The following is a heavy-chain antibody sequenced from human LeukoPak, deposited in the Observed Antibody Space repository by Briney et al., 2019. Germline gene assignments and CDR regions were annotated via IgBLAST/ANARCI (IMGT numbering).Heavy chain of an antibody. V-gene: IGHV1-58*02. CDR3: AASDRGSYWYFDL. CDR1: GFTFTSSA. D-gene: IGHD1-26*01. CDR2: ILVGSGNT. Sequence: ASVEVSCKASGFTFTSSAMQWVRQARGQRLEWIGWILVGSGNTNYAQKFQERVTITRDMSTSTAYMELSSLRSEDTAVYYCAASDRGSYWYFDLWGRGTLVTVSS. J-gene: IGHJ2*01.